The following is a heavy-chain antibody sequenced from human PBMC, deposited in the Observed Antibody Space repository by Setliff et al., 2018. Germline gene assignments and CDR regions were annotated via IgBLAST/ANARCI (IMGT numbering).Heavy chain of an antibody. D-gene: IGHD1-26*01. Sequence: ASVKVSCKASGYSFGNYGISWVRQAPGQKLEYLGWIGGYNGNTNYAQKLQGRVTMTIDTFTSTVYMELRNLRSDDTAVYYCARDYRGELHYWGQGTLVTVSS. V-gene: IGHV1-18*01. CDR1: GYSFGNYG. CDR3: ARDYRGELHY. CDR2: IGGYNGNT. J-gene: IGHJ4*02.